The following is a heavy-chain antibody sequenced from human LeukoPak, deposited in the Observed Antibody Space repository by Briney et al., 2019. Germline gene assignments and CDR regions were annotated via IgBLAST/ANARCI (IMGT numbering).Heavy chain of an antibody. J-gene: IGHJ5*02. CDR1: GYSFTSYW. Sequence: HGESLKISRKGSGYSFTSYWIGWVRQMPGKGLEWMGIIYPGDSDTRYSPSFQGQVTISADKSISTAYLQWSSLKASDTAMYYCARGGHLLVTGTLGRGFNWFDPWGQGTLVTVSS. CDR2: IYPGDSDT. V-gene: IGHV5-51*01. CDR3: ARGGHLLVTGTLGRGFNWFDP. D-gene: IGHD1-7*01.